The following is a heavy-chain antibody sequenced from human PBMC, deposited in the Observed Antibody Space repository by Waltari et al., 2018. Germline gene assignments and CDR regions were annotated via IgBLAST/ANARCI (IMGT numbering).Heavy chain of an antibody. CDR2: FEPEEGET. CDR1: GYTLTESS. V-gene: IGHV1-24*01. J-gene: IGHJ4*02. D-gene: IGHD2-15*01. Sequence: QVQLVQSGAEVKKPGASVKVSCKVSGYTLTESSMHWVRPAPGKGLEWMGVFEPEEGETIYAQKCQGRVTMTEDTSTDTAYMELSSLRSEDTAVYYCATGPPGRRIVVVDWGQGTLVTVSS. CDR3: ATGPPGRRIVVVD.